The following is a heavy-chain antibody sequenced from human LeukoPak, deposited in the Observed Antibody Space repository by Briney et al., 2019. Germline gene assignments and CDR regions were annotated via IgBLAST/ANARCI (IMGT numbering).Heavy chain of an antibody. V-gene: IGHV1-8*03. CDR3: ARGPYSSRRSNWFDP. J-gene: IGHJ5*02. D-gene: IGHD6-13*01. Sequence: ASVKVSCKASGYTFISYYMHWVRQATGQGLEWMGWMNPNSGNTGYAQKFQGRVTITRNTSISTAYMELSSLRSEDTAVYYCARGPYSSRRSNWFDPWGQGTLVTVSS. CDR1: GYTFISYY. CDR2: MNPNSGNT.